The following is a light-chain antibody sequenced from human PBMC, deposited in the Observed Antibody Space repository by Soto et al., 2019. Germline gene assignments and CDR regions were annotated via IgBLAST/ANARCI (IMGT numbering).Light chain of an antibody. V-gene: IGKV1-39*02. CDR2: AAS. CDR1: QPISTY. J-gene: IGKJ4*01. Sequence: SASVGGRFTITGLASQPISTYLNWYQQKPGKAPKVLIYAASSLQAGVPLRFSGSESGTDFTLTISSLQSEDFAVYYCQQYLRWPLTFGGGTKVDIK. CDR3: QQYLRWPLT.